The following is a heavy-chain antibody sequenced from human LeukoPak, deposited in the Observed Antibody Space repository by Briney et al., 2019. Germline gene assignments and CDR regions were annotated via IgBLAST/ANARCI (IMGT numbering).Heavy chain of an antibody. CDR2: INHSGST. CDR3: ARGRGYSSGWRTYYYYLYLDV. J-gene: IGHJ6*03. Sequence: SETLSLTCAVYGGSFSGYYWSWIRQPPGKGLEWIGEINHSGSTNYNPSLKSRVTISVDTSKNQFSLKLSSVTAADTAVYYCARGRGYSSGWRTYYYYLYLDVWGKGTTVTVSS. CDR1: GGSFSGYY. V-gene: IGHV4-34*01. D-gene: IGHD6-19*01.